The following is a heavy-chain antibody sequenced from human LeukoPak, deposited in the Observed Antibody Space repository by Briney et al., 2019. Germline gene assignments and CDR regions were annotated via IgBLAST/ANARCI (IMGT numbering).Heavy chain of an antibody. J-gene: IGHJ4*02. V-gene: IGHV3-11*05. CDR3: AREEGGGSYYSY. D-gene: IGHD1-26*01. CDR1: GFTFNNAW. Sequence: GGSLRLSCAASGFTFNNAWMSWVRQAPGKGLEWVSYISSSSSYTSYADSVKGRFTISRDNAKNSLYLQMNSLRAEDTAVYYCAREEGGGSYYSYWGQGTLVTVSS. CDR2: ISSSSSYT.